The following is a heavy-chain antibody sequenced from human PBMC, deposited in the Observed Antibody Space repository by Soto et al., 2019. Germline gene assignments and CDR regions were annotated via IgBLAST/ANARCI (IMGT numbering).Heavy chain of an antibody. Sequence: QVQLVESGGGVVQPGRSLRLSCAASGFTFSSYGMHWVRQAPGKGLEWVAVISYDGSNKYYADSVKGRFTISRDNSKNTLYLQMNSLRAEDTAVYYCAKGSRNYSSSWAVPAPQSYYYYGMDVWGQGTTVTVSS. CDR2: ISYDGSNK. D-gene: IGHD6-13*01. CDR1: GFTFSSYG. V-gene: IGHV3-30*18. CDR3: AKGSRNYSSSWAVPAPQSYYYYGMDV. J-gene: IGHJ6*02.